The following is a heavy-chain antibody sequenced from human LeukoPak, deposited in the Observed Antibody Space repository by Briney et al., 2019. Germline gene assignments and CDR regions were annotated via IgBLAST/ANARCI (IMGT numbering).Heavy chain of an antibody. V-gene: IGHV3-23*01. CDR3: AKVNWDDAFNI. CDR2: MTGSGDSA. Sequence: AMTGSGDSAYYSDSVKGRFTISRDQSKSTVYLQMTSLRAEDTAVYFCAKVNWDDAFNIWGQGAMVTVSS. J-gene: IGHJ3*02. D-gene: IGHD7-27*01.